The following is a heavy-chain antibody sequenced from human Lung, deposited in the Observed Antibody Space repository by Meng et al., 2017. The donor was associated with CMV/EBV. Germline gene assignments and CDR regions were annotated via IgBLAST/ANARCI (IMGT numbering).Heavy chain of an antibody. CDR2: IRSKSDGETT. J-gene: IGHJ4*02. CDR1: GFLFSDAW. V-gene: IGHV3-15*01. Sequence: GQAGGVGVSLVKPGVFLRLSCAASGFLFSDAWMSWVRQGPGKGLEWVGLIRSKSDGETTDYASPVKGRFTISRDDSKNTLYLEMSSLKTEDTAIYYCTTSFGGSYSSWGQGTLVTGSS. D-gene: IGHD1-26*01. CDR3: TTSFGGSYSS.